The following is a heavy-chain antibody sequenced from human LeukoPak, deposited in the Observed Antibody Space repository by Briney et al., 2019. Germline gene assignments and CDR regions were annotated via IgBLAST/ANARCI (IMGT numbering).Heavy chain of an antibody. J-gene: IGHJ6*03. V-gene: IGHV4-34*01. CDR2: INHSGST. Sequence: PSETLSLTCAVYGGSFSGYYWSWIRQPPGKGLEWIGEINHSGSTDYNQSLKSRVTISGDTSKNQFSLKLSSVTAADTAVYYCARGRRFTYYYDSSGYSANYYMDVWGKGTTVTVSS. CDR1: GGSFSGYY. CDR3: ARGRRFTYYYDSSGYSANYYMDV. D-gene: IGHD3-22*01.